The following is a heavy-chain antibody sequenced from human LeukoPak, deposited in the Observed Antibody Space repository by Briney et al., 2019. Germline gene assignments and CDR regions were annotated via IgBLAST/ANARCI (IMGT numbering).Heavy chain of an antibody. CDR1: GFTFSSYA. V-gene: IGHV3-30-3*01. CDR2: ISYDGSNK. CDR3: ARPSPPGDGYNPCDY. D-gene: IGHD5-24*01. J-gene: IGHJ4*02. Sequence: GGSLRLSCAASGFTFSSYAMHWVRQAPGKGLEWVAVISYDGSNKYYADSVKGRFTISRDNSKSTVYLQMNSLRPEDTAVYYCARPSPPGDGYNPCDYWGPGALVIVSS.